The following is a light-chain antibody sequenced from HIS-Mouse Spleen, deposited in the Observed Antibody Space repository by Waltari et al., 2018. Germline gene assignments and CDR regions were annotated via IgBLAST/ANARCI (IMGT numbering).Light chain of an antibody. CDR1: NIGSKS. CDR3: QVWDSSSDHVV. V-gene: IGLV3-21*03. J-gene: IGLJ2*01. Sequence: SYVLPQPPSVSVAPGKTARITCGGNNIGSKSGHWYQQKPGQAPVLVVYDDSDRPSGIPGRFSGSNSGNTATLTISRVEAGDEADYYCQVWDSSSDHVVFGGGTKLTVL. CDR2: DDS.